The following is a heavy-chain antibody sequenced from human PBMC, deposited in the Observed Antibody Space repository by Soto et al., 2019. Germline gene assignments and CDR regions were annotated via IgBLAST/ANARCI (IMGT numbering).Heavy chain of an antibody. Sequence: PGGSLRLSCAASGFTFSSYAMSWVRQAPGKGLEWVSAISGSGGSTYYADSVKGRFTISRDNSKNTLYLQMNSLRAEDTAVYYCAKDPPASLAAADPNWFGPWGQGTLVTVSS. D-gene: IGHD6-13*01. CDR3: AKDPPASLAAADPNWFGP. CDR2: ISGSGGST. V-gene: IGHV3-23*01. CDR1: GFTFSSYA. J-gene: IGHJ5*02.